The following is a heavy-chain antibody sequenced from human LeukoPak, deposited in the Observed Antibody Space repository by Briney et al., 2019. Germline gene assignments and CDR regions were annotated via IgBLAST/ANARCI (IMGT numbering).Heavy chain of an antibody. CDR1: GGSISDYH. D-gene: IGHD3-10*01. Sequence: SETLSLTCTVSGGSISDYHWSWIRQPPGKGLEYIGYIYNSGRTFYNPSLKSRVTISADTSKKQFSLKLTSVTAADTAVYYCARDRWITMVPNFDYWGQGTLVTVSS. V-gene: IGHV4-59*01. J-gene: IGHJ4*02. CDR2: IYNSGRT. CDR3: ARDRWITMVPNFDY.